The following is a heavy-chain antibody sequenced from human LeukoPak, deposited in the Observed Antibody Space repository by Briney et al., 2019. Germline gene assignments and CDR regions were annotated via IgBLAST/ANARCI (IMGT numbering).Heavy chain of an antibody. D-gene: IGHD6-13*01. J-gene: IGHJ4*02. CDR1: GYTFTSYD. CDR2: MNPNSGNT. Sequence: ASVKVSFKASGYTFTSYDINWVRQATGQGLEWMGWMNPNSGNTGYAQKFQGRVTMTRNTSISTAYMELSSLRSEDTAVYYCARVSAAAGTIGNYWGQGTLVTVSS. V-gene: IGHV1-8*01. CDR3: ARVSAAAGTIGNY.